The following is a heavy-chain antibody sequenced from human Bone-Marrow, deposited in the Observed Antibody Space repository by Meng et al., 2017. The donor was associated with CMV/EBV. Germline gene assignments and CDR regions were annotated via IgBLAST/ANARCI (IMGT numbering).Heavy chain of an antibody. CDR1: GFTLSNYW. Sequence: GESLKLSCAASGFTLSNYWMHWVRQAPGKGLVWVSRTNSDGSSTSYAASVKGRFTISRDNAKNTLYLQMNSLRAEDTAVYYCARGDDYYDSSGLDCWGQGTLVTVSS. D-gene: IGHD3-22*01. CDR3: ARGDDYYDSSGLDC. V-gene: IGHV3-74*01. CDR2: TNSDGSST. J-gene: IGHJ4*02.